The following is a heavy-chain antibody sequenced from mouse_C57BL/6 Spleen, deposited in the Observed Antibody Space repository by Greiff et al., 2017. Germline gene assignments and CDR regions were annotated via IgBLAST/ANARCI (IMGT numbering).Heavy chain of an antibody. V-gene: IGHV6-3*01. D-gene: IGHD4-1*01. CDR2: IGLKSDNYAT. Sequence: DVKLQESGGGLVQPGGSMKLSCVASGFTFSNYWMNWVRQSPEKGLEWVAQIGLKSDNYATHYAESVKWRFTISRDDSKSSVYLQMNNLRAEDTGIYYCTGDWAYFDYWGQGTTLTVSS. CDR1: GFTFSNYW. J-gene: IGHJ2*01. CDR3: TGDWAYFDY.